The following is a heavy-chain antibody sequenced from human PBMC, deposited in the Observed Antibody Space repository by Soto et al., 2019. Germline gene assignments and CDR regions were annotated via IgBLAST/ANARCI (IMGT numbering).Heavy chain of an antibody. CDR2: ISYDGSNK. Sequence: GGSLRLSCAASGFTFSSYAMHWVRQAPGKGLEWVAVISYDGSNKYYADSVKGRFTISRDNSKNTLYLQMNSLRAEDTAVYYCAKGKDGRIVVVPLDYWGQGTLVTVSS. J-gene: IGHJ4*02. CDR1: GFTFSSYA. D-gene: IGHD3-22*01. CDR3: AKGKDGRIVVVPLDY. V-gene: IGHV3-30-3*01.